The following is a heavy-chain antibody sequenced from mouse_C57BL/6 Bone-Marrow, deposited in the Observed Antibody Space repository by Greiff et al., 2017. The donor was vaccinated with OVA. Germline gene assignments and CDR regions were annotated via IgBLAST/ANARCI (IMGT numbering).Heavy chain of an antibody. V-gene: IGHV3-6*01. CDR3: TRDLCSFYYGSSFSSYWYFEV. Sequence: ESGPGLVKPSQSLSLTCSVTGYSITSGYYWNWIRQFPGNKLEWMGYISYDGSNNYNPSLKNRISIPRDTSKNQFFLNLNSVTTEDTATYNCTRDLCSFYYGSSFSSYWYFEVWGTGTTVTVSS. J-gene: IGHJ1*03. D-gene: IGHD1-1*01. CDR2: ISYDGSN. CDR1: GYSITSGYY.